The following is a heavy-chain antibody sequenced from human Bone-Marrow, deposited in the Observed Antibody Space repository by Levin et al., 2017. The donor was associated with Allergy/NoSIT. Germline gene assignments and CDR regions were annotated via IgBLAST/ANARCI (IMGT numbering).Heavy chain of an antibody. Sequence: GSLRLSCSVSGGSISSTNNFWAWIRQPPGKGLEWIGYIYYSGSTEYNPSLKSRVIISVDTSKNQFSLKLTSVTAADTAVYYCARQEGLCGGDCFFDNWGQGTLLTVSS. CDR3: ARQEGLCGGDCFFDN. D-gene: IGHD2-21*02. V-gene: IGHV4-39*01. CDR2: IYYSGST. J-gene: IGHJ4*02. CDR1: GGSISSTNNF.